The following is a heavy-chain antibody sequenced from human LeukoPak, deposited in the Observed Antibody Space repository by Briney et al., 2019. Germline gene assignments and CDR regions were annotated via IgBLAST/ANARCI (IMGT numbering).Heavy chain of an antibody. D-gene: IGHD3-22*01. CDR2: IYYSGST. J-gene: IGHJ4*02. Sequence: SETLSLTCTVSGGSISSSSYYWGWIRQPPGKGLEWIGSIYYSGSTYYNPSLKSRVTISVDTSKNQFSLKLSSVTAADTAVYYCARDFSFPHYYDSSGLDYWGQGTLVTVSS. CDR3: ARDFSFPHYYDSSGLDY. CDR1: GGSISSSSYY. V-gene: IGHV4-39*07.